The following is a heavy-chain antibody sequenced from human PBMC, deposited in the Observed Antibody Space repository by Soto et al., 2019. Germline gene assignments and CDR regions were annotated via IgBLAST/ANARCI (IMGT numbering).Heavy chain of an antibody. Sequence: EVQLLESGGGLVQPGGSVRLSCAASGFTFSSYAMSWVRQAPGKGLEWVSAISGSGGSTYYADSVKGRFTISRDNSKNTLYLQMNSLRAEDTAVYYCAKDGGTNYDFWSGYPMTFDIWGQGTMVTVSS. J-gene: IGHJ3*02. V-gene: IGHV3-23*01. CDR2: ISGSGGST. D-gene: IGHD3-3*01. CDR1: GFTFSSYA. CDR3: AKDGGTNYDFWSGYPMTFDI.